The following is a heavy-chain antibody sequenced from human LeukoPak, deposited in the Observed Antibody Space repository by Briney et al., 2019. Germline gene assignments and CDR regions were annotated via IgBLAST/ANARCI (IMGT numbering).Heavy chain of an antibody. CDR2: INHSGST. D-gene: IGHD6-13*01. V-gene: IGHV4-34*01. CDR3: ARVQSAAAAIQF. J-gene: IGHJ4*02. Sequence: SETLSLTCAVYGGSFSGYYWSWIRQPPRKGLEWIGEINHSGSTNYNPSLKSRVTISVDTSKNQFSLKLSSVTAADTAVYYCARVQSAAAAIQFWSQGTLVTVSS. CDR1: GGSFSGYY.